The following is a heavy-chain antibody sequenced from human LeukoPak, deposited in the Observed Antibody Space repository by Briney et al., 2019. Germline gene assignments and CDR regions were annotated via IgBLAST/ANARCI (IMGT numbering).Heavy chain of an antibody. Sequence: GGSLRLSCAASGFIFSNYAMSWVRQAPGKGLEWVSAISGSDYNTYCADSVRGRFTISKDNSKNTLYLQMNSLRAEDTAIYFCAKSRSGVSSCYNYWGQGTLVTVSS. D-gene: IGHD2-15*01. CDR1: GFIFSNYA. CDR2: ISGSDYNT. V-gene: IGHV3-23*01. J-gene: IGHJ4*02. CDR3: AKSRSGVSSCYNY.